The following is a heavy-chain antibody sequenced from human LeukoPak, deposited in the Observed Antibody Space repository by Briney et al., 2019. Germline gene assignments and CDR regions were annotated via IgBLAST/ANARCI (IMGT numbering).Heavy chain of an antibody. CDR1: GFIVSSNY. J-gene: IGHJ4*02. CDR2: IYGSSRT. Sequence: GGSLRLSCAGSGFIVSSNYMSWVRQAAGKGLEWVSVIYGSSRTYYADSVKGRFTISRDNSKNTLYLEMKSLRVEDTALYHCVKESSPRVRGGNDYWGQGTLVTVSS. D-gene: IGHD3-10*01. V-gene: IGHV3-53*01. CDR3: VKESSPRVRGGNDY.